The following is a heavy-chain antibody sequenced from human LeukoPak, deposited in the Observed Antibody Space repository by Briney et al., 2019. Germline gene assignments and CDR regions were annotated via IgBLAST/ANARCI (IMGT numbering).Heavy chain of an antibody. Sequence: GGSLRLSCAASGFSFSSNGMHWVRQAPGKGLEWLAVIWYDGSNKYYADFVKGRFTISRDNSKNTLYLQMSSLRVEDTAVYYCARIKGAGYNPEFWGQGTLVTVSS. CDR1: GFSFSSNG. CDR2: IWYDGSNK. CDR3: ARIKGAGYNPEF. D-gene: IGHD5-24*01. J-gene: IGHJ4*02. V-gene: IGHV3-33*01.